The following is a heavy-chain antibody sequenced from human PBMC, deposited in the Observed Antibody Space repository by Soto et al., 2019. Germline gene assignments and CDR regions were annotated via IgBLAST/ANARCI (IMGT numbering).Heavy chain of an antibody. V-gene: IGHV1-46*01. CDR2: FNPSGEST. Sequence: ASVKVSCKASGCTFTSYYIHWVRQAPGQGVECSTIFNPSGESTSYTQKYQGRVTMTMDTTTSTVYMELSSLRSEDTAVYYCATEPYYILTGYKLWGQGTLVTVSS. CDR1: GCTFTSYY. J-gene: IGHJ4*02. D-gene: IGHD3-9*01. CDR3: ATEPYYILTGYKL.